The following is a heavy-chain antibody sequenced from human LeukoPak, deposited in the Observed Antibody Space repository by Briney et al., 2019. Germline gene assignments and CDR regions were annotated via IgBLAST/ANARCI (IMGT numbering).Heavy chain of an antibody. J-gene: IGHJ4*02. CDR2: IYYSGST. V-gene: IGHV4-39*01. CDR1: GGSISSSSYY. D-gene: IGHD1-26*01. CDR3: ARLRIVGATTIDY. Sequence: SETLSLTCTDSGGSISSSSYYWGWIRQPPGKGLEWIGSIYYSGSTYYNPSLKSRVTISVDTSKNQFSLKLSSVTAADTAVYYCARLRIVGATTIDYWGQGTLVTVSS.